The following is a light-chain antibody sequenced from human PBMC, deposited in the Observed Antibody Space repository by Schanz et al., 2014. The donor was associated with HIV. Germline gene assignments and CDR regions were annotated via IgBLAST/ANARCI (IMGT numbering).Light chain of an antibody. CDR1: SSDVGGYKY. V-gene: IGLV2-8*01. CDR3: QSYDSSLSGYV. CDR2: EAT. Sequence: QSVLTQPPSASGSPGQSVTISCTGTSSDVGGYKYVSWYQQHPGKAPKLLIYEATQRPAGVPDRFSGSKSGNTASLTVSGLQAEDEAEYYCQSYDSSLSGYVFGTGTKLTVL. J-gene: IGLJ1*01.